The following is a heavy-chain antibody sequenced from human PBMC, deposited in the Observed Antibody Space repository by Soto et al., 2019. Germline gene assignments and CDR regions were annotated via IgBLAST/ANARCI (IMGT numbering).Heavy chain of an antibody. CDR3: ARDPTVTTNPDEEYYGMDV. Sequence: QVQLVESGGGLVKPGGSLRLSCAASGFTFSDYYMSWIRQAPGKGLEWVSYISSSSSYTNYADSVKGRFTISRDNAKNSLYLQMNSLRAEDTAVYYCARDPTVTTNPDEEYYGMDVWGQGTTVTVSS. CDR1: GFTFSDYY. J-gene: IGHJ6*02. D-gene: IGHD4-17*01. CDR2: ISSSSSYT. V-gene: IGHV3-11*06.